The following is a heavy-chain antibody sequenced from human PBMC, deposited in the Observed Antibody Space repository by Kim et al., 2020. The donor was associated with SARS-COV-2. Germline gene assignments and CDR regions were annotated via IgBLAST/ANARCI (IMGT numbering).Heavy chain of an antibody. D-gene: IGHD3-22*01. CDR1: GGTFSSYA. V-gene: IGHV1-69*13. CDR2: IIPIFGTA. CDR3: AGPGYYYDSNGFQH. Sequence: SVKVSCKASGGTFSSYAISWVRQAPGQGLEWMGGIIPIFGTANYAQKFQGRVTITADESTSTAYMELSSLRSEDTAVYYCAGPGYYYDSNGFQHWGQGTLVTVSS. J-gene: IGHJ1*01.